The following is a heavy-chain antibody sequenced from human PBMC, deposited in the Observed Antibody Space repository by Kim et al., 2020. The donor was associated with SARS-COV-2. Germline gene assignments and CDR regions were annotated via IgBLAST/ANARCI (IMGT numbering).Heavy chain of an antibody. D-gene: IGHD3-22*01. CDR2: IDPSDSYT. CDR1: GYSFTSYW. J-gene: IGHJ4*02. V-gene: IGHV5-10-1*01. Sequence: GESLKISCKGSGYSFTSYWISWVRQMPGKGLEWMGRIDPSDSYTNYSPSFQGHVTISADKSISTAYLQWSSLKASDTAMYYCARVRQEGPDSSSYYSYYFDYWGQGTLVTVSS. CDR3: ARVRQEGPDSSSYYSYYFDY.